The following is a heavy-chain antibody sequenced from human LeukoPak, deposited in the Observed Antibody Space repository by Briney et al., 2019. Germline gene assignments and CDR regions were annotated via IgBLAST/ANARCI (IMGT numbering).Heavy chain of an antibody. Sequence: GGSLRLSCAASRFTFSSYGMHWVRQAPGKGLEWVAVISYDGSNKYYADSVKGRFTISRDNSKNTLFLQMNSLRAEDTAVYYCAKFWSGSFEVGNLDYWGQGTLVTVSS. D-gene: IGHD3-3*01. CDR1: RFTFSSYG. J-gene: IGHJ4*02. CDR2: ISYDGSNK. V-gene: IGHV3-30*18. CDR3: AKFWSGSFEVGNLDY.